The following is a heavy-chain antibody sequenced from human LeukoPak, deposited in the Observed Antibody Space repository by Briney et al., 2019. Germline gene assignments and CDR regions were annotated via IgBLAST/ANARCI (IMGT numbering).Heavy chain of an antibody. CDR3: ARHEPVITLSSYYYGMDV. CDR2: ISTSSTYI. V-gene: IGHV3-21*01. Sequence: PGGSLRLSCAASGFTFSTYSMNWVRQAPGKGLEWVSSISTSSTYIYYAGSVKGRFTISRDNAKNSLYLQMNSLRAEDTAMYYCARHEPVITLSSYYYGMDVWGPGTTVTVSS. J-gene: IGHJ6*02. D-gene: IGHD1-14*01. CDR1: GFTFSTYS.